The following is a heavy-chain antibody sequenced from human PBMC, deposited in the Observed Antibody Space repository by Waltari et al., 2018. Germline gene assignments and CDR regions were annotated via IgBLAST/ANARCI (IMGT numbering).Heavy chain of an antibody. CDR1: GYSISSGYY. J-gene: IGHJ4*02. D-gene: IGHD4-4*01. CDR3: ARDRLTTLEY. Sequence: QVQLQESGPGLVKPSETLSLTCAVSGYSISSGYYWGWIRQPPGKGLEYIGYISGSSGTTNYNPSLKSRVTISKDTSKNQFSLKLSSGTAADTAVYYCARDRLTTLEYWGQGVLVTVSS. CDR2: ISGSSGTT. V-gene: IGHV4-38-2*02.